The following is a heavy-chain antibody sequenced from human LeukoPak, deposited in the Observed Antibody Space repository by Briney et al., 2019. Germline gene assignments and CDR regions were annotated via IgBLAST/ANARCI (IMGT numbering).Heavy chain of an antibody. Sequence: GGSLRLSCAASGFTFSSYSMDWVRQAPGKGMEWVSYISGSSSPIYYADSVKGRFAISRDNAKNSLYLQMNSLRAEDTAVYYCARDHHRRLYDSQARDTFDIWGQGTMVTVSS. V-gene: IGHV3-48*01. CDR1: GFTFSSYS. J-gene: IGHJ3*02. D-gene: IGHD3-22*01. CDR2: ISGSSSPI. CDR3: ARDHHRRLYDSQARDTFDI.